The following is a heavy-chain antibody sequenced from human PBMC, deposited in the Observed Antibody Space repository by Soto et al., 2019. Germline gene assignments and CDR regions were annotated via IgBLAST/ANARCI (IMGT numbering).Heavy chain of an antibody. CDR2: IYPGDSDT. V-gene: IGHV5-51*01. CDR1: GYTFKSYG. Sequence: LWESLRVSWRVVGYTFKSYGSRCVRQMPGKGLEWMGIIYPGDSDTIYILSFQGQVTISADKSVSTAYLQWNSLEASDTAMYQSESGRGGYLHYFEYWAKGTLDPVSP. D-gene: IGHD1-26*01. CDR3: ESGRGGYLHYFEY. J-gene: IGHJ4*02.